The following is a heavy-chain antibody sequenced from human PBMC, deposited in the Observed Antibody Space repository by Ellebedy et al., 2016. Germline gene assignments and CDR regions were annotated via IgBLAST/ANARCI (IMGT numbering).Heavy chain of an antibody. D-gene: IGHD3-10*01. Sequence: SETLSLTCIVSGGSISRYYWRWIRQPPGRGLEWIGNIYYTGPTNYNPSLHRRVTISLDTSKTQFSLRLTPVTAAETAVYYCARIGGVSFGERPIDYWGQGTLVTVSS. CDR1: GGSISRYY. CDR2: IYYTGPT. J-gene: IGHJ4*02. V-gene: IGHV4-59*01. CDR3: ARIGGVSFGERPIDY.